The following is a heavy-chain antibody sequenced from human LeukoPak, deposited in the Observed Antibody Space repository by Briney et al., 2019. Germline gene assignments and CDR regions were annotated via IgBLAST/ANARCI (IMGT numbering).Heavy chain of an antibody. Sequence: SETLSLTCTVSGGSINSYYWTWIRQPPGKGLEWIGYIYYSGSASYNPSLKSRVTISVDTSKNQFSLELSSATAADTAVYYCAMKAVPRPRLHDAFDFWGQGTVVSVSS. CDR2: IYYSGSA. V-gene: IGHV4-59*01. J-gene: IGHJ3*01. CDR1: GGSINSYY. D-gene: IGHD5-24*01. CDR3: AMKAVPRPRLHDAFDF.